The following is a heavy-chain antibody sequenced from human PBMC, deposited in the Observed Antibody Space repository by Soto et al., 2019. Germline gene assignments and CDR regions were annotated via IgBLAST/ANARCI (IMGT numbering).Heavy chain of an antibody. V-gene: IGHV1-3*01. J-gene: IGHJ3*02. D-gene: IGHD4-17*01. CDR1: GYTFTSYA. Sequence: ASVKVSCKASGYTFTSYAMHWVRQAPGQRLEWMGWINAGNGNTKYSQKFQGRVTITRDTSASTAYMELSSLRPEDTAVYYCARDPPLVGEYVGLAFDIWGQWTMVTVSS. CDR2: INAGNGNT. CDR3: ARDPPLVGEYVGLAFDI.